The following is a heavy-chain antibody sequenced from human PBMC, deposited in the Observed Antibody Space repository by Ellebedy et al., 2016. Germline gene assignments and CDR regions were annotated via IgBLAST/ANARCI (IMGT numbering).Heavy chain of an antibody. CDR3: AKDWRSSGYVNWYFDL. D-gene: IGHD3-22*01. J-gene: IGHJ2*01. V-gene: IGHV3-23*01. Sequence: GGSLRLXXDASGIIFSSYAMSWVRQAPGQGLEWVSDISGSGSSTYYADSVKGRFTISRDNSKNTLHLQMNSLRAEDTAVYYCAKDWRSSGYVNWYFDLWGRGTLVTVSS. CDR1: GIIFSSYA. CDR2: ISGSGSST.